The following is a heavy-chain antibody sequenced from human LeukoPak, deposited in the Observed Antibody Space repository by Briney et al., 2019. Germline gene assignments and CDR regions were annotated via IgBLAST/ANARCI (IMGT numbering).Heavy chain of an antibody. Sequence: ASVKVSCKASGYTFTSYHLHWVRQAPGQGLEWMGIINPSGGSTSYAQKFQGRVTMTRDMSTSTVYMELSSLRSEDTAVYYCARESRYGSGSYYLYYYYYYMDVWGKGTTVTISS. V-gene: IGHV1-46*01. CDR1: GYTFTSYH. CDR2: INPSGGST. D-gene: IGHD3-10*01. CDR3: ARESRYGSGSYYLYYYYYYMDV. J-gene: IGHJ6*03.